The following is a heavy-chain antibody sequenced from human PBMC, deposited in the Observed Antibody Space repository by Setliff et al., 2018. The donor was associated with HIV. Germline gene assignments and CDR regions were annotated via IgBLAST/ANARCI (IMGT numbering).Heavy chain of an antibody. Sequence: GASVKVSCKTSGYTFTNYYMHWMRQAPGQGLEWMGVVNTVGGGASYAQKLQGRLTVTRDTSTSTVYMELSSLRSEDTAVYYCAREGQVVVTAKGFDYWGLGTLVTVSS. V-gene: IGHV1-46*01. D-gene: IGHD2-15*01. J-gene: IGHJ4*02. CDR1: GYTFTNYY. CDR2: VNTVGGGA. CDR3: AREGQVVVTAKGFDY.